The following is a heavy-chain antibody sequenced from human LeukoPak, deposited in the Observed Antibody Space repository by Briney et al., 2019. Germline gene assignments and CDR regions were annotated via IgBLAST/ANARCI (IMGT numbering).Heavy chain of an antibody. CDR3: ARDWRGYYYDC. CDR1: GDSVSGDSVA. Sequence: SQTLSLTCAISGDSVSGDSVAWNWIRQSPSRGLEWLGRIYYRSKWYNDYAASVKSRLSINPDTSKNQFSLHLNSVTPEDTAIYYCARDWRGYYYDCWGQGTLVTVSS. J-gene: IGHJ4*02. V-gene: IGHV6-1*01. CDR2: IYYRSKWYN.